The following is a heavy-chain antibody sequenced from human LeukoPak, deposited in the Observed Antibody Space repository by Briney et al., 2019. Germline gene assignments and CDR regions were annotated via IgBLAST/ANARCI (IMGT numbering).Heavy chain of an antibody. D-gene: IGHD3-9*01. CDR1: GGSFSGYY. J-gene: IGHJ6*03. V-gene: IGHV4-34*01. CDR2: INHSGST. CDR3: ARGGYDILTGYGYYYYYMDV. Sequence: SETLSLTCAVYGGSFSGYYWIWIRQPPGKGLEWIGEINHSGSTNYNPSLKSRVTISVDTSKNQFSLKLSSVTAADTAVYYCARGGYDILTGYGYYYYYMDVWGKGTTVTISS.